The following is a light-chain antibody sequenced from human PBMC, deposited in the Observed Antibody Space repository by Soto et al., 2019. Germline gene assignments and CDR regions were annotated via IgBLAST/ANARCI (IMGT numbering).Light chain of an antibody. Sequence: QSVLSQPPSASGTPGQRVTVSCSGSSSNIGTNYVYWYQQLPATAPKLLIYRNNQRPSGVPVRFAGSKSGTSAALAISGLRSEDEADYFCAAWDDSLSGVLFGGGTKLTVL. J-gene: IGLJ3*02. V-gene: IGLV1-47*01. CDR1: SSNIGTNY. CDR3: AAWDDSLSGVL. CDR2: RNN.